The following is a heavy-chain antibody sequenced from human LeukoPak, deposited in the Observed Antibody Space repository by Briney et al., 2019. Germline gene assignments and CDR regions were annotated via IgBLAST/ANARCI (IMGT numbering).Heavy chain of an antibody. J-gene: IGHJ6*02. V-gene: IGHV3-7*03. D-gene: IGHD3-16*01. Sequence: GGSLRLSCAVSGFTFRSFWMSWVRQAPGKGLEWVANIKQDGSEKYYVDSVKGRFTISRDNAKNSLFVQMNSLRVEDTGVYFCARGGGLDVWGQGATVTVSS. CDR3: ARGGGLDV. CDR2: IKQDGSEK. CDR1: GFTFRSFW.